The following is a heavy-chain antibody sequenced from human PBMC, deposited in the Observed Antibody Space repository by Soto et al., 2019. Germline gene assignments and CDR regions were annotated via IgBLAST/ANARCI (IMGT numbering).Heavy chain of an antibody. D-gene: IGHD5-18*01. CDR2: IYYSGST. CDR1: GGSISSYY. J-gene: IGHJ3*02. Sequence: SETLSLTCTVSGGSISSYYWSWIRQPPGKGLEWIGYIYYSGSTNYNPSLKSRVTISVDTSKNQFSLKLSSVTAADAAVYYCARWMVTPRLYAFDIWGQGTMVTVSS. V-gene: IGHV4-59*01. CDR3: ARWMVTPRLYAFDI.